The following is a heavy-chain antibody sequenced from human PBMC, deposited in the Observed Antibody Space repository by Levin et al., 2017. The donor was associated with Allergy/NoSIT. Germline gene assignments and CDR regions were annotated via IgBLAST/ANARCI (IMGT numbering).Heavy chain of an antibody. Sequence: QAGGSLRLSCAASGFTFSSYSMNWVRQAPGKGLEWVSFISSSSSIIYYADSVKGRFTISRDNDKNSLYLQMNSLRAEDTAVYYCAGSSWYDWYYGMDVWGQGTTVTVSS. CDR3: AGSSWYDWYYGMDV. J-gene: IGHJ6*02. D-gene: IGHD6-13*01. CDR2: ISSSSSII. CDR1: GFTFSSYS. V-gene: IGHV3-48*01.